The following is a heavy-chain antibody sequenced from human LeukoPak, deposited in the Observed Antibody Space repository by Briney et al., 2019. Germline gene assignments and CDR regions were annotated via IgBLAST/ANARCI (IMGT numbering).Heavy chain of an antibody. V-gene: IGHV3-48*03. CDR2: ISGSGTSI. D-gene: IGHD1-1*01. Sequence: PGGSLRLSCATSGFTFSNYEMNWVRQAPGKGLEWVSYISGSGTSISYADSVKGRFTISRDNAKNSVYLQMNSLRGEDTAVYYCAREYPDDEDGWGYWGQGTLVTVSS. J-gene: IGHJ4*02. CDR3: AREYPDDEDGWGY. CDR1: GFTFSNYE.